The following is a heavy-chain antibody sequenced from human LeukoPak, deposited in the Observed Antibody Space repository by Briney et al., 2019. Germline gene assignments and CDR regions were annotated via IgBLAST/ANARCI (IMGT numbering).Heavy chain of an antibody. CDR3: ARDLGTYYYDSSGYYPDAFDI. J-gene: IGHJ3*02. CDR2: IYTSGST. CDR1: GGSISSGSYY. V-gene: IGHV4-61*02. Sequence: PSETLSLTCTVSGGSISSGSYYWSWIRQPAGKGLEWIGRIYTSGSTNYNPSLKSRVTISVDTSKNQFSLKLSSVTAADTAVYYCARDLGTYYYDSSGYYPDAFDIWGQGTMVTVSS. D-gene: IGHD3-22*01.